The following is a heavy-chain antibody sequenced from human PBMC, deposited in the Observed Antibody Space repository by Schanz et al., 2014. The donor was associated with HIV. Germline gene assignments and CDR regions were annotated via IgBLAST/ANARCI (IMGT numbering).Heavy chain of an antibody. CDR2: FIPIFGTT. V-gene: IGHV1-69*06. D-gene: IGHD6-13*01. CDR1: GGTFSSYA. CDR3: ARVSGWSSFDY. Sequence: QVQVVQSGAEVKKPGSSVKVSCKASGGTFSSYAISWVRQAPGQGLEWMGGFIPIFGTTNYAQKFQGRVTMTRDTSTSTVYMDPSSLRSEATALYYCARVSGWSSFDYWGQGTLVIVSS. J-gene: IGHJ4*02.